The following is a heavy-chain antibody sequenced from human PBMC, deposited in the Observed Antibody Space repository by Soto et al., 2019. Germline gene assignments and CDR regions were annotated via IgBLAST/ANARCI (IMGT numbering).Heavy chain of an antibody. V-gene: IGHV3-48*02. CDR1: GFRFRDHS. J-gene: IGHJ4*02. CDR3: LSKGSLVTA. Sequence: VESGGGLVYPGGSLRLSCVASGFRFRDHSMNWVRQAPGKGLQWIYADSVKGRFTVSRDNAKNAFFLQMNSLRDDDTATCAMLSKGSLVTAWGQGARVTVSS. D-gene: IGHD2-21*02.